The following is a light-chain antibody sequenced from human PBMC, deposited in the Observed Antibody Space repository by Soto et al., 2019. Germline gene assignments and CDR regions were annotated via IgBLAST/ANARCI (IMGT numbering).Light chain of an antibody. CDR2: GAP. CDR1: QSVSSSY. Sequence: PGERVTLSCRASQSVSSSYLTWHQQKPGQAPRLLIYGAPTRATGIPARLSGSGSGTDFTLTISSLEPEDSAVYYCQQRHMWPITFGQGTRLE. V-gene: IGKV3D-20*02. CDR3: QQRHMWPIT. J-gene: IGKJ5*01.